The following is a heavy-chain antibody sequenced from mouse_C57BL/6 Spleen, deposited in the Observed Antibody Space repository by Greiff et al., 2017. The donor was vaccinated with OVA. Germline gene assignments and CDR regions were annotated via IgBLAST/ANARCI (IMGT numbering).Heavy chain of an antibody. CDR2: IYPGDGDT. Sequence: VKLVESGPELVKPGASVKISCKASGYAFSSSWMNWVKQRPGKGLEWIGRIYPGDGDTNYNGKFKGKATLTADKSYSTAYMQLRSLTSEDSAVYYCARWEVLRAYAMDYWCQGTSVTVSS. CDR1: GYAFSSSW. CDR3: ARWEVLRAYAMDY. J-gene: IGHJ4*01. D-gene: IGHD1-1*01. V-gene: IGHV1-82*01.